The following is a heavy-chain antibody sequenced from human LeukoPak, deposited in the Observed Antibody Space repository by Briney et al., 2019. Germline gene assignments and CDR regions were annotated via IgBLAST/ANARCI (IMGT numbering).Heavy chain of an antibody. J-gene: IGHJ4*02. CDR1: GGSISSSSYY. CDR3: ASIEVGVVPATLNY. D-gene: IGHD2-15*01. V-gene: IGHV4-39*01. Sequence: SEILSLTCTVSGGSISSSSYYWGWIRQPPGKGLEWIGSISYSGSTYYNPSLKSRITISADTSKNQFSLKVNAVTAADTAVYYCASIEVGVVPATLNYWGQGTLVTVSS. CDR2: ISYSGST.